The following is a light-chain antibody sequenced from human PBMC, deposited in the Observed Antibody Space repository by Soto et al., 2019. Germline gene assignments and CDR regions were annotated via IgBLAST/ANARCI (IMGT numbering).Light chain of an antibody. V-gene: IGKV3-15*01. Sequence: EIVMKQSPAPLSVSPGERATLSCRASQSVSSNLAWYQQKPGQAPRLLIYGASTRATGIPARFSGSGSGTEFTLTISSLQSEDFAVYYCQQYNNWPWTFGQGTKVDIK. CDR3: QQYNNWPWT. CDR1: QSVSSN. J-gene: IGKJ1*01. CDR2: GAS.